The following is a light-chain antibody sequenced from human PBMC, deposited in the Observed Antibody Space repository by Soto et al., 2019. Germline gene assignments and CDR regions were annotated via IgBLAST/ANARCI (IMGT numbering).Light chain of an antibody. CDR1: QSISSY. CDR2: AAS. CDR3: LQDYSFPLT. V-gene: IGKV1-39*01. Sequence: DIQMTQSPSSLSASVGDRVTITFRASQSISSYLNWYQQKPGKAPKLLIYAASSLQSGVPSRFSGSGSGTDFILTISSLQPEDFATYYCLQDYSFPLTFGGGTKVDIK. J-gene: IGKJ4*01.